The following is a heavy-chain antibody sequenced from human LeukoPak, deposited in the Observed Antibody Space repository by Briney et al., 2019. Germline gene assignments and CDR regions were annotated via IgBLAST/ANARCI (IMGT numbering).Heavy chain of an antibody. CDR3: ARGPYSSLFDY. Sequence: GGSLRLSCAASGFTFDDYGMSWVRQAPGKGLEWVSGINWNGGSTGYADSVKGRFTISRDNAKNSLYLQMNSLRAEDTAVYYCARGPYSSLFDYWGQGTLVTVSS. J-gene: IGHJ4*02. CDR1: GFTFDDYG. CDR2: INWNGGST. V-gene: IGHV3-20*04. D-gene: IGHD6-13*01.